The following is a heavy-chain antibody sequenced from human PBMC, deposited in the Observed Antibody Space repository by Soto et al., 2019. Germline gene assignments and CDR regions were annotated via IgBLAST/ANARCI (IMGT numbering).Heavy chain of an antibody. CDR2: ISGSGGST. V-gene: IGHV3-23*01. D-gene: IGHD4-17*01. J-gene: IGHJ5*02. CDR3: AKDLRSRTVTTTGWFDP. CDR1: GFTFSSYA. Sequence: GGSLRLSCAASGFTFSSYAMSWVRQAPGKGLEWVSAISGSGGSTYYADSVKGRFTISRDNSKNTLYLQMNSLRAEDTAVYYCAKDLRSRTVTTTGWFDPWGQGTLVTVSS.